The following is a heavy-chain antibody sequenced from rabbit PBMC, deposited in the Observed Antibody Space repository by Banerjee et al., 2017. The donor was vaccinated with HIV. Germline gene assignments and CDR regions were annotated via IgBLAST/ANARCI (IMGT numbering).Heavy chain of an antibody. D-gene: IGHD4-1*01. CDR1: EFDLSSNV. CDR2: IYAGSSGSA. Sequence: QQQLEESGGGLVQPGGSLTLTCKASEFDLSSNVMCWVRQAPGKGLEWIGTIYAGSSGSAYYASWVNGRFTISKTSSTTVTLQMTSLTAADTATYFCARDLAGVIGWNFDLWGQGTLVTVS. J-gene: IGHJ4*01. CDR3: ARDLAGVIGWNFDL. V-gene: IGHV1S45*01.